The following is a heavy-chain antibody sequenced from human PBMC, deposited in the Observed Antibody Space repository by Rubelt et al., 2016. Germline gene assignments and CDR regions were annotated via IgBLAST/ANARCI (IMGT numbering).Heavy chain of an antibody. V-gene: IGHV4-38-2*02. CDR2: IYHTGST. CDR1: GYSISSAYY. CDR3: ARVWTTGIDY. Sequence: QVQLQESGPGLVKPSETLSLTCSVSGYSISSAYYWGWMRQPPGKGLEWIGTIYHTGSTYYNPSLRIRVSISVDTSKNQFSLRLSSVAAADTAVYYCARVWTTGIDYWGQGTLVTVSS. D-gene: IGHD1-1*01. J-gene: IGHJ4*02.